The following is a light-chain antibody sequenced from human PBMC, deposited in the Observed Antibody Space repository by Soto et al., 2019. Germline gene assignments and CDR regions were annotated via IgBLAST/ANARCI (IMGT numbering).Light chain of an antibody. V-gene: IGKV3-15*01. J-gene: IGKJ1*01. Sequence: EIVMTQSPATLSMSPGERATLSCRASQSVSSDLAWYQQKPGQAPRLLIHGASTRATGIPARFSGSGYGIDVTLTISSLQYEDFAVYDCQQYKNWPWTFGQGTKVEIK. CDR1: QSVSSD. CDR3: QQYKNWPWT. CDR2: GAS.